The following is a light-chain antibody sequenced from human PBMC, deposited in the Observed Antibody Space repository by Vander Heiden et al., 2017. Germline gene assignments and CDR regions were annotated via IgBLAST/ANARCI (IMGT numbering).Light chain of an antibody. CDR1: SLRSYY. CDR2: GKN. Sequence: SSELTQDPAVSVALGQTVRTTCQGDSLRSYYASWYQQKPRQAPVLVIYGKNNRPSGIPDRFSGSSSGNTASLTITGAQAEDEADYYCNSRDSSGNHVVFGGGTKLTVL. V-gene: IGLV3-19*01. J-gene: IGLJ2*01. CDR3: NSRDSSGNHVV.